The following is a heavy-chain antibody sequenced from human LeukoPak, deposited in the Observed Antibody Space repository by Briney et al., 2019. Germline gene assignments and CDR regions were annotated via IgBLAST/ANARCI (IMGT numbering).Heavy chain of an antibody. CDR2: ISTYNGNT. CDR1: GYNFDRYG. Sequence: ASVKVSCKGSGYNFDRYGVNWVRQAPGQGLEWVGWISTYNGNTFYAQKFEGRVTMTTDTSTNTVYMDLRSLRSDDTAIYYCARDLEHCRNIICSNSAYWGQGTLVTVSS. D-gene: IGHD2-2*01. J-gene: IGHJ4*02. V-gene: IGHV1-18*04. CDR3: ARDLEHCRNIICSNSAY.